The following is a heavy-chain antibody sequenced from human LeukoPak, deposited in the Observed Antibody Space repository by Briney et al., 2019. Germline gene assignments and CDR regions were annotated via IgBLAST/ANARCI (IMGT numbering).Heavy chain of an antibody. CDR2: ITAYNGNT. Sequence: ASVKVSCKASGYTFTSYGISWVRQAPGQGLEWMGWITAYNGNTNYAQKVQGRVTMTTDTSTSTAYMELRSLRSDDTAVYYCARAPAVAAALDYWGQGTLVTVSS. D-gene: IGHD6-13*01. CDR3: ARAPAVAAALDY. V-gene: IGHV1-18*01. J-gene: IGHJ4*02. CDR1: GYTFTSYG.